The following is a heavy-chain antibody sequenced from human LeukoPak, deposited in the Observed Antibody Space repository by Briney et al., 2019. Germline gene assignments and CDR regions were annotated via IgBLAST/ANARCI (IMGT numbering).Heavy chain of an antibody. J-gene: IGHJ5*02. CDR1: GGSISSYY. CDR3: ASAARLMVFDP. D-gene: IGHD2-8*01. CDR2: IYYSGST. V-gene: IGHV4-59*08. Sequence: PSETLSLTCTVSGGSISSYYWSWIRQPPGKGLEWIGYIYYSGSTNYNPSLKSRVTTSVDTSKNQFSLKLSSVTAADTAVYYCASAARLMVFDPWGQGTLVTVSS.